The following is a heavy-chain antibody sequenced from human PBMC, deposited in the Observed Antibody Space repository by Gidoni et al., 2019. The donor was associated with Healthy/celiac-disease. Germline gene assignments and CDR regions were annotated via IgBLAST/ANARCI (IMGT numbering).Heavy chain of an antibody. V-gene: IGHV3-30*18. CDR1: GFTFSSYG. CDR2: ISYDGSNK. D-gene: IGHD5-12*01. J-gene: IGHJ3*02. Sequence: GGGVVQPGRSLRLSCAASGFTFSSYGMHWVRQAPGKGLEWVAVISYDGSNKYYADSVKGRFTISRDNSKNTLYLQMNSLRAEETAVYYCAKDRGLRGYSGYDAFDIWGQGTMVTVSS. CDR3: AKDRGLRGYSGYDAFDI.